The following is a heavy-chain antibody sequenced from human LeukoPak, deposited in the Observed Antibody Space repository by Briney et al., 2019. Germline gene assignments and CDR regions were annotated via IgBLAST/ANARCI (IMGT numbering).Heavy chain of an antibody. CDR2: INHSGST. J-gene: IGHJ4*02. V-gene: IGHV4-34*01. Sequence: SETLSLTCAVYGGSFSGYYWSWIRQPPEKGLEWIGEINHSGSTNYNPSLKSRVTISVDTSKNQFSLKLSSVTAADTAVYYCVRKYSSSAYFDYWGQGTLVTVSS. CDR1: GGSFSGYY. D-gene: IGHD6-6*01. CDR3: VRKYSSSAYFDY.